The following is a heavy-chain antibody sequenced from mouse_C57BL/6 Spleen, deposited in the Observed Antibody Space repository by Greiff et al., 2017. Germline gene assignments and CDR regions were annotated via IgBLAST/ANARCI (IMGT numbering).Heavy chain of an antibody. V-gene: IGHV10-1*01. J-gene: IGHJ1*03. CDR3: VRTLYYGSSYGWYFDV. CDR2: IRSKSNNYAT. D-gene: IGHD1-1*01. CDR1: GFSFNTYA. Sequence: EVQVVESGGGLVQPKGSLKLSCAASGFSFNTYAMNWVRQAPGKGLEWVARIRSKSNNYATYYADSVKDRFTISRDDSESMLYLQMNNLKTEDTAMYYCVRTLYYGSSYGWYFDVWGTGTTVTVSS.